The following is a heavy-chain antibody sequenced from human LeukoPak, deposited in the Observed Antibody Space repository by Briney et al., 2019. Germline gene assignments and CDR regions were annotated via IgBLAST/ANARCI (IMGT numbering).Heavy chain of an antibody. D-gene: IGHD5-18*01. CDR1: GYTFTDYY. J-gene: IGHJ6*02. CDR2: INPNSGGT. V-gene: IGHV1-2*02. Sequence: ASVKVSFKASGYTFTDYYMHWVREAPGQGREWMGWINPNSGGTNYAQKFQGRVTITRDTSTSTAYMELSRLRSDDTAVYYCAREGYSYGMVYSYYGMDVWGQGTTVTVSS. CDR3: AREGYSYGMVYSYYGMDV.